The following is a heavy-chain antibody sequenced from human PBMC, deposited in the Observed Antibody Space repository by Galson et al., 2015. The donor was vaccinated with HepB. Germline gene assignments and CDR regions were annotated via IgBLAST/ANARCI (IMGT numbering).Heavy chain of an antibody. Sequence: SLRLSCAASGFTFSSYWMHWVRQAPGKGLVWVSRINSDGSRTSYADSVKGRFTISRDNAKNTLYLQMNSLRAEDTAVYYCAREGGNSGGYYFDYWGQGTLVTVSS. CDR3: AREGGNSGGYYFDY. CDR2: INSDGSRT. CDR1: GFTFSSYW. D-gene: IGHD4-23*01. V-gene: IGHV3-74*01. J-gene: IGHJ4*02.